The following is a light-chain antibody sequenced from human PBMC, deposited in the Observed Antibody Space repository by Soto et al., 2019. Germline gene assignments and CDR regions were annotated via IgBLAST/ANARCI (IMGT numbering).Light chain of an antibody. J-gene: IGKJ3*01. CDR1: QSVSSY. CDR2: DAS. CDR3: QQRRNWPPVFT. Sequence: EIVLTQSPATLSLSPGERATLSCRASQSVSSYLAWYQQKPGQAPRLLIYDASSRATGIPARFSGSGSGTAFKLTISSRELVDFAVYYCQQRRNWPPVFTVGHGNKVDIK. V-gene: IGKV3-11*01.